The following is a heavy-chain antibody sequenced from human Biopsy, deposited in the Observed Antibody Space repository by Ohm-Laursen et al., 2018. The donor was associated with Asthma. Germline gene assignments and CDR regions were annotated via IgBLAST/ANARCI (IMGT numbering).Heavy chain of an antibody. V-gene: IGHV3-30*18. CDR3: AKDVFPGWELRRGPDY. J-gene: IGHJ4*02. D-gene: IGHD1-26*01. CDR1: GFTFSNYG. CDR2: ISFDGSDK. Sequence: SLRLSCTASGFTFSNYGMHWVRQAPGKGLDWVAVISFDGSDKNYTDSVKGRFTISRDNSRNTLHLQMNSLRAEDTAVYYCAKDVFPGWELRRGPDYWGQGTLVTVSS.